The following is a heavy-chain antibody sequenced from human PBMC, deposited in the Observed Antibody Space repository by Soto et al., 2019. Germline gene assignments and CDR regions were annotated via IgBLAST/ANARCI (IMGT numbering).Heavy chain of an antibody. CDR1: GGTFSSYA. V-gene: IGHV1-69*13. J-gene: IGHJ4*02. CDR3: ARCRMSGEIGTEFDY. CDR2: IIPIFGTA. D-gene: IGHD1-1*01. Sequence: SVKVSCKASGGTFSSYAISWVRQAPGQGLEWMGGIIPIFGTANYAQKFQGRVTITADESTSTAYMELSSVTAADSAVYYCARCRMSGEIGTEFDYWGQGTLVTVSS.